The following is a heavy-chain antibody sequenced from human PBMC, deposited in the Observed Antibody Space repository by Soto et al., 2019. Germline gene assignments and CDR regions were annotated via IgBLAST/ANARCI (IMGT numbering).Heavy chain of an antibody. J-gene: IGHJ4*02. Sequence: QVQLQESGPGLVKPSQTLSLTCTVSGGSITSSGYYWSWIRQHPGEGLEWIGFTSNSGSTSYNPSLKRRVTLSVDTSSNPFSLNLKSVTAADTAVYYCARGGGSTKVDYWGQGTLVTVSP. D-gene: IGHD2-2*01. CDR3: ARGGGSTKVDY. V-gene: IGHV4-31*03. CDR1: GGSITSSGYY. CDR2: TSNSGST.